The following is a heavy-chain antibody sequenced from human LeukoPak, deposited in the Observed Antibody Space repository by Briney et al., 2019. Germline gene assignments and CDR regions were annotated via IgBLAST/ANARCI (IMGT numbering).Heavy chain of an antibody. Sequence: SETLSLTCTVSGYSISSGYYWGWIRQPPGKGLEWIGSFSCSGSTYYNPSLKSRVTISVDTSKSQFSLYMDSVTAADTAVYYCAREGLWWEAYGYWGQGTLATVSS. D-gene: IGHD1-26*01. J-gene: IGHJ4*02. CDR2: FSCSGST. CDR3: AREGLWWEAYGY. CDR1: GYSISSGYY. V-gene: IGHV4-38-2*02.